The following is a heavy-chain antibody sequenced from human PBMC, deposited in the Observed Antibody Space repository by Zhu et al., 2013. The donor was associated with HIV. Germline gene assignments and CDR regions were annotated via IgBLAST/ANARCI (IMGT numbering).Heavy chain of an antibody. CDR2: INSNSGGT. CDR1: GYTFTGYY. D-gene: IGHD3-10*01. V-gene: IGHV1-2*02. CDR3: ARVRGGGDGAYYYHYMDV. Sequence: QVQLVQSGAEVKKPGASVKVSCKASGYTFTGYYIHWVRQAPGQGLEWMGWINSNSGGTNYAQRFQGRVTMTRDTSISTAYMELSRLRSDDTAVYYCARVRGGGDGAYYYHYMDVWGKGTTVTVSS. J-gene: IGHJ6*03.